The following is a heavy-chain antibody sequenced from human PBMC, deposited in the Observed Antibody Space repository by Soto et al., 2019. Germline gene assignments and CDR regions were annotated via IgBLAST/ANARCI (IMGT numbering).Heavy chain of an antibody. CDR2: IYYSGTT. V-gene: IGHV4-28*01. J-gene: IGHJ4*02. CDR1: GYSISSSNW. Sequence: SETLSLTCAVSGYSISSSNWWGWIRQPPGKGLEWIGYIYYSGTTYYNPSFKSRVTISVDKSKNQFSLKLRSVTAADTAVYYCARGSEYSSSSPFDYWGQGTLVTVSS. D-gene: IGHD6-6*01. CDR3: ARGSEYSSSSPFDY.